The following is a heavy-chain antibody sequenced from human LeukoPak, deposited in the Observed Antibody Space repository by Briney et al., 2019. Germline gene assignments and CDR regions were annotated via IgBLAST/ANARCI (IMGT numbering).Heavy chain of an antibody. CDR2: IYYSGST. Sequence: PSETLSLTCTVSGGSISSGGYYWSWIRQHPGKGLEWIGYIYYSGSTYYNPSLKSRVTISVDTSKNQFSLKLSSVTAADTAVYYCAGTRAPDSYFDYWGRGTLVTVSS. D-gene: IGHD3/OR15-3a*01. CDR1: GGSISSGGYY. V-gene: IGHV4-31*03. CDR3: AGTRAPDSYFDY. J-gene: IGHJ4*02.